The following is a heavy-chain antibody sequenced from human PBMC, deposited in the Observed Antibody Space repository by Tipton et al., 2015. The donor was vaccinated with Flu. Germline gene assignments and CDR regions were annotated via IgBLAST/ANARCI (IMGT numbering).Heavy chain of an antibody. CDR2: INPSSGGP. Sequence: VQLVQSGAEVKKSGGSVRVSCKTSGYTFTGYFIHWVRQAPGQGLEWMGRINPSSGGPNYAQNFQGRVTMTRDTSITTAYMELSRLGSNDTAVYYCARVGTWNDLDYWGQGTLVSVSS. D-gene: IGHD1-1*01. CDR1: GYTFTGYF. J-gene: IGHJ4*02. CDR3: ARVGTWNDLDY. V-gene: IGHV1-2*06.